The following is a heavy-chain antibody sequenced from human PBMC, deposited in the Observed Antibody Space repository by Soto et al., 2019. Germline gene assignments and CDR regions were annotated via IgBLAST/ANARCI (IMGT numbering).Heavy chain of an antibody. CDR1: GVSISSNSYY. J-gene: IGHJ6*02. CDR3: ARQFFEDIALDHYYAGMDV. V-gene: IGHV4-39*01. CDR2: IYYVERT. Sequence: PSETLSLTCTVSGVSISSNSYYWGWGWIRQPPGKGLEWIGSIYYVERTYYNPSLKSRVTISVDTSKNQFSLKLSSVTAADTAVYFCARQFFEDIALDHYYAGMDVWGQGTTVTVSS. D-gene: IGHD2-15*01.